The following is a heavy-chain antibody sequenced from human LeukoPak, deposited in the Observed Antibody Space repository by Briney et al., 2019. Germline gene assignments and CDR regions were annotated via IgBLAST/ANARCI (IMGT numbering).Heavy chain of an antibody. CDR1: GYTLTELS. CDR3: ATAHDILTNAFDI. J-gene: IGHJ3*02. V-gene: IGHV1-24*01. CDR2: FDPEDGET. Sequence: ASVKVSCKVSGYTLTELSMHWVRQAPGKGLEWMGGFDPEDGETIYAQKFQGRVTMTEDTSTDTAYMELSSLRSGDTAVYYCATAHDILTNAFDIWGQGTMVTVSS. D-gene: IGHD3-9*01.